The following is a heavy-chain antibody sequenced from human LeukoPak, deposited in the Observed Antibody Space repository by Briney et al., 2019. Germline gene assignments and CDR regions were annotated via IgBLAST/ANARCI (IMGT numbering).Heavy chain of an antibody. Sequence: SVKVSCKASGGTFSSYAISWVRQAPGQGLEWMGGIIPIFGTANYAQKFQGRVTITADESTSTAYMELSSLRSEDTAVYYCASYLQPGYCSGGSCYEGYYYYMDVWGKGTTVTVSS. CDR3: ASYLQPGYCSGGSCYEGYYYYMDV. D-gene: IGHD2-15*01. V-gene: IGHV1-69*01. CDR2: IIPIFGTA. J-gene: IGHJ6*03. CDR1: GGTFSSYA.